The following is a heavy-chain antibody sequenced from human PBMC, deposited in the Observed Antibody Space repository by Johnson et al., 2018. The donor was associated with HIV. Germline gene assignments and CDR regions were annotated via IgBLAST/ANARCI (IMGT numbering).Heavy chain of an antibody. CDR2: LNWNGGSK. D-gene: IGHD3-10*01. Sequence: VQLVESGGGVVRPGGSMRVSCAASGFTFDDYGMSWVRQAPGKGLEWVSVLNWNGGSKGYADSVKARFTISRVKSKNSLYLQMTILRAEDTAFYYCARNYGSESYFCNDAFDMWGQGTMVTVSS. CDR3: ARNYGSESYFCNDAFDM. V-gene: IGHV3-20*04. CDR1: GFTFDDYG. J-gene: IGHJ3*02.